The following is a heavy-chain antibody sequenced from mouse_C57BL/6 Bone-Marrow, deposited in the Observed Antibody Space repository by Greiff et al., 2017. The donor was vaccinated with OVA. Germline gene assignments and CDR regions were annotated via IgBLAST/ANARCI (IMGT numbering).Heavy chain of an antibody. Sequence: QVQLQQPGAELVKPGASVKLSCKASGYTFTSYWMHWVKQGPGRGLGWLGRIVPNGVGTKVNEKFKSKAALTVDKPSSTAYMQLSSQTSEDSAVYYCARGERFAYWGQGTLVTVSA. J-gene: IGHJ3*01. CDR1: GYTFTSYW. V-gene: IGHV1-72*01. CDR3: ARGERFAY. CDR2: IVPNGVGT.